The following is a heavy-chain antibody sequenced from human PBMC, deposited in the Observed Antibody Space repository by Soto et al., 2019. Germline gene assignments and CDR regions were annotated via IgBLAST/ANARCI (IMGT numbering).Heavy chain of an antibody. J-gene: IGHJ4*02. CDR3: ALTRRSSLLEVAGPGFEY. CDR1: GFNFGVFG. CDR2: LSYEGSEE. D-gene: IGHD6-19*01. Sequence: QVRLVESGGGVVQPGRSLRLSCAASGFNFGVFGMHWVRQAPGKGLEWVSVLSYEGSEEYYADSVRGRFTISRDNSKNTLFLQMDSLRVDDTGVYYCALTRRSSLLEVAGPGFEYWGQVTLVTVS. V-gene: IGHV3-30*03.